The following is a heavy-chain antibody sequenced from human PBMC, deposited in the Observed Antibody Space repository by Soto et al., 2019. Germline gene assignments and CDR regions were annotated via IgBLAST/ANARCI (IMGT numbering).Heavy chain of an antibody. J-gene: IGHJ4*02. Sequence: QVQLVQSGAEVKKPGSSVKVSCKASGGTFSSYTISWVRQAPGQGLEWMGRIIPILGIANYAQKFQGRVTITADKATGTAYMELSSLRPEDAAVYYCARVGPPGAAHSWGQGTLVTVSS. V-gene: IGHV1-69*02. CDR3: ARVGPPGAAHS. CDR1: GGTFSSYT. D-gene: IGHD1-26*01. CDR2: IIPILGIA.